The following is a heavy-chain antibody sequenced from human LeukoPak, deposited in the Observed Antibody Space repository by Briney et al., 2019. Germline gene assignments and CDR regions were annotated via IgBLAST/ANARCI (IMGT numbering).Heavy chain of an antibody. V-gene: IGHV2-70*01. CDR1: GFSLSTSGMC. CDR2: IDWDDDK. Sequence: SGPALVKPTQTLTLTYTFSGFSLSTSGMCVSWIRQPPGKALEWLALIDWDDDKYYSTSLKTRLTISKDTSKNQVVLTMTNMDPVDTATYYCARYITMVRGVMANWFDPWGQGTLVTVSS. J-gene: IGHJ5*02. D-gene: IGHD3-10*01. CDR3: ARYITMVRGVMANWFDP.